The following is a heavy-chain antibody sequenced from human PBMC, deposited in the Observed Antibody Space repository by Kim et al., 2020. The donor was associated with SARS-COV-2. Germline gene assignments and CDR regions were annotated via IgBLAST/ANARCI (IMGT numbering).Heavy chain of an antibody. CDR2: IYYSGST. J-gene: IGHJ4*02. CDR1: GGSISSSSYY. CDR3: ARTAPTNIVVVPAARGPKYYFDY. Sequence: SETLSLTCTVSGGSISSSSYYWGWIRQPPGKGLEWIGSIYYSGSTYYNPSLKSRVTISVDTSKNQFSLKLSSVTAADTAVYYCARTAPTNIVVVPAARGPKYYFDYWGQGTLVTVSS. V-gene: IGHV4-39*01. D-gene: IGHD2-2*01.